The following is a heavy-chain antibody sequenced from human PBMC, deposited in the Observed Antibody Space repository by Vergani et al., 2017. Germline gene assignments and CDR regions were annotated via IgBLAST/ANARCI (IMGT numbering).Heavy chain of an antibody. V-gene: IGHV3-48*03. D-gene: IGHD6-13*01. CDR1: GFTFSSYE. Sequence: EVQLVESGGGLVQPGGSLRLSCAASGFTFSSYEMNWVRQAPGKGLGWVSYISSSGSTIYYADSVKGRFTISRDNAKNSLYLQMNSLRAEDTAVYYCARGGWGAAAGIYGMDVWGQGTTVTVSS. CDR2: ISSSGSTI. J-gene: IGHJ6*02. CDR3: ARGGWGAAAGIYGMDV.